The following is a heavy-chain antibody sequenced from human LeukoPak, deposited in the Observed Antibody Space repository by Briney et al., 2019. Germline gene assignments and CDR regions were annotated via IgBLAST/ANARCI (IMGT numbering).Heavy chain of an antibody. D-gene: IGHD4-17*01. CDR3: ARGPVTRFEI. Sequence: GGSLRLSCAASGFTFSSYGMHWVRQAPGKGLEWVAVVSHDGTNEFSADSVKGRFTISRDNSNNTLYLQMNSLRAEDTAVYYCARGPVTRFEIWGQGTMVTVSS. J-gene: IGHJ3*02. CDR2: VSHDGTNE. V-gene: IGHV3-30*03. CDR1: GFTFSSYG.